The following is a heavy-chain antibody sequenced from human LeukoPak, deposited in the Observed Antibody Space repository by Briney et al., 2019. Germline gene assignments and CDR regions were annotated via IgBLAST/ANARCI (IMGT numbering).Heavy chain of an antibody. J-gene: IGHJ4*02. CDR1: GENFSIYF. CDR2: INHSGST. D-gene: IGHD4-23*01. CDR3: ARGGRWRGVDY. Sequence: SETLSLTCAVYGENFSIYFYSWIRQPPGKGLGWIGEINHSGSTNYNPSLKSRVTISVDTSKNQFSLKLSSVTAADTAVYYCARGGRWRGVDYWGQGTLVTVSS. V-gene: IGHV4-34*01.